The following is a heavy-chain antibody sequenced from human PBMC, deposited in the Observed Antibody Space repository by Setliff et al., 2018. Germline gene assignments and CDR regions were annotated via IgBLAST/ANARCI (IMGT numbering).Heavy chain of an antibody. CDR3: ARESAGDESVRHLYYTDV. CDR1: GGSMSSGPNY. V-gene: IGHV4-61*02. CDR2: VYSSVYSSGIT. D-gene: IGHD1-1*01. J-gene: IGHJ6*03. Sequence: LSLTCTVSGGSMSSGPNYWSWIRQPAGRGLEWVGRVYSSVYSSGITSYNPSLKSRVTISMDTSKDQFSLGLTSVTAADTAVYYCARESAGDESVRHLYYTDVWGRGTTVTVSS.